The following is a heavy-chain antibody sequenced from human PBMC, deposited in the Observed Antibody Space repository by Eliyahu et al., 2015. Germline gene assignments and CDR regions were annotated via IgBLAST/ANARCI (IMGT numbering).Heavy chain of an antibody. CDR1: GGSFSGYY. V-gene: IGHV4-34*01. Sequence: QVQLQQWGAGLLKPAETLSLTCAVYGGSFSGYYWSWIRQPPGKGLEWIGEINHSGSTNYNLSLKSRVTISVDTSKNQFSLKLSSVTAADTAVYYCARERQVVVAATHAFDIWGQGTMVTVSS. CDR3: ARERQVVVAATHAFDI. J-gene: IGHJ3*02. CDR2: INHSGST. D-gene: IGHD2-15*01.